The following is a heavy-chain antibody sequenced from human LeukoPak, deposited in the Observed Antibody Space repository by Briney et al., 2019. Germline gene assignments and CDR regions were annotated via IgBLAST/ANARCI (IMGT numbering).Heavy chain of an antibody. CDR2: IYYSGGT. J-gene: IGHJ4*02. CDR3: ARTAARRFDY. Sequence: SETLSLTCTVSGGSIRNYYWSWIRQPPGKGLEWIGYIYYSGGTNYNPSLKSRVTISLDTSKNQISLKLSSVTAADTAVYYCARTAARRFDYWGQGTLVTVSS. V-gene: IGHV4-59*01. CDR1: GGSIRNYY. D-gene: IGHD6-6*01.